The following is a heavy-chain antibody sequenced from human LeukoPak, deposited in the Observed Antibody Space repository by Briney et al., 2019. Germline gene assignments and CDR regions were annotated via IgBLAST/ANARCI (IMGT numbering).Heavy chain of an antibody. CDR2: ISSSSSTI. J-gene: IGHJ3*02. Sequence: PGGSLRLSCAASGFTFSSYSTNWVRQAPGKGLEWVSYISSSSSTIYYADSVKGRFTISRDNAKNSLYLQMNSLRAEDTAVYYCARDLTYCSSTSCYPFDAFDIWGQGTMVTVSS. V-gene: IGHV3-48*01. CDR3: ARDLTYCSSTSCYPFDAFDI. CDR1: GFTFSSYS. D-gene: IGHD2-2*01.